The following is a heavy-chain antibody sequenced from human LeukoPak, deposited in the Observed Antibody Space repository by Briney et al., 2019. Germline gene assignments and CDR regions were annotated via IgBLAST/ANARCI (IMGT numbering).Heavy chain of an antibody. CDR3: ARDTVAGGDYYYYGMDV. J-gene: IGHJ6*02. Sequence: GGSLRLSCAASGFTFSSYSMNWVRQAPGKGLEWVSSISSSSSYIYYADSVKGRFTISRDNAKNSLYLQMNSLRAEDTAVYYCARDTVAGGDYYYYGMDVWGQGTTVIVS. CDR2: ISSSSSYI. V-gene: IGHV3-21*01. CDR1: GFTFSSYS. D-gene: IGHD6-19*01.